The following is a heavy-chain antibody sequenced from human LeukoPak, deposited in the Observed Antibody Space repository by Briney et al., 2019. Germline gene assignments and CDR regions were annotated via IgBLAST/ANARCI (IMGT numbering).Heavy chain of an antibody. V-gene: IGHV1-8*01. J-gene: IGHJ6*02. CDR1: GYTFTSYD. D-gene: IGHD5-18*01. Sequence: ASVKVSCKASGYTFTSYDINWVRQATGQGLEWMGWMNPNSGNTGYAQKFQGRVTMTRNTSISTAYIELSSLRSADTAVYYCARGNSYRYYYYYYGMDVWGQGTTVTVSS. CDR2: MNPNSGNT. CDR3: ARGNSYRYYYYYYGMDV.